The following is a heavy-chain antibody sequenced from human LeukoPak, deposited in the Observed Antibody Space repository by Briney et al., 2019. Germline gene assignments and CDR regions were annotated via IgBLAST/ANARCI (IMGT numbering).Heavy chain of an antibody. Sequence: ASVKVSCKVSGYTLTELSMHWVRQAPGQGLEWMGWISAYNGNTNYAQKLQGRVTMTTDTSTSTAYMELRSLRSDDTAVYYCARLSGSYYGGHVGYWGQGTLVTVSS. CDR2: ISAYNGNT. D-gene: IGHD1-26*01. V-gene: IGHV1-18*01. J-gene: IGHJ4*02. CDR3: ARLSGSYYGGHVGY. CDR1: GYTLTELS.